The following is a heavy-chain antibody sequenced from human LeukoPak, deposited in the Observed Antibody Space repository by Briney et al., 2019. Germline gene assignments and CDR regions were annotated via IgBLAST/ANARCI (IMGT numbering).Heavy chain of an antibody. D-gene: IGHD3-22*01. Sequence: GSLRLSCAASGFTFSSYAMHWVRQAPGKGLEWVTSTWYDGSNKWYADSVKGRFIISRDNSKNMLYLQMNSLRGDDTAVYYCAKMAAADPYTNSPLRPFDSSVHWDYWGQGTLVTVSS. CDR3: AKMAAADPYTNSPLRPFDSSVHWDY. V-gene: IGHV3-33*06. CDR2: TWYDGSNK. J-gene: IGHJ4*02. CDR1: GFTFSSYA.